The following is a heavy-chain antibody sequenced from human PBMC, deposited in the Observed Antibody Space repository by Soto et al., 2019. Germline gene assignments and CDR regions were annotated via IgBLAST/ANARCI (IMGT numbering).Heavy chain of an antibody. Sequence: GQSLRLSCTASGFTFSKYAMHWGRHAPGKGLEWVAMTSYDGNHETYTDSVKGRFTNSRDNSKNQPFLQMNSPRPGGTGVDNYANDFVVFNW. CDR2: TSYDGNHE. V-gene: IGHV3-30*18. D-gene: IGHD3-16*01. CDR1: GFTFSKYA. CDR3: ANDFVVFNW. J-gene: IGHJ5*01.